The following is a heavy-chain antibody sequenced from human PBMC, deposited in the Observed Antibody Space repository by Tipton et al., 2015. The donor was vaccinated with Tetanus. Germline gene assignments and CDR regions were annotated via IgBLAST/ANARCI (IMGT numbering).Heavy chain of an antibody. CDR1: NGSFSTYY. D-gene: IGHD4-17*01. V-gene: IGHV4-34*01. CDR2: INDRGST. CDR3: ARGKHTVTFDY. J-gene: IGHJ4*02. Sequence: TLSLTCAVSNGSFSTYYWSWIRQPPGKGLEWLGEINDRGSTNYNPSLKSRVTISVDSSKSQFSLSLSSVTAADTAVYYCARGKHTVTFDYWGQGTLVTVSS.